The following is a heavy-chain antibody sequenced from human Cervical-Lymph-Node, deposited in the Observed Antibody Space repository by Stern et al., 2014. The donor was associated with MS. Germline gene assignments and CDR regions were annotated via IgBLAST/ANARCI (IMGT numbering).Heavy chain of an antibody. CDR2: IFPGGSDI. J-gene: IGHJ4*02. CDR1: GYTFTSYW. Sequence: MQLVQSGPEVKRPGESLKISCQASGYTFTSYWIGWVRQMPGKGLEWIAIIFPGGSDIRYSPSFQGPVTISADKSSSTAYLQWNNLKASDTAIYYCARQRYFDYWGQGTLVTVSS. V-gene: IGHV5-51*01. CDR3: ARQRYFDY.